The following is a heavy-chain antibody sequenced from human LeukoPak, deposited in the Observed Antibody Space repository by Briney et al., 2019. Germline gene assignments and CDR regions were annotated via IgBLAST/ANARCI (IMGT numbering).Heavy chain of an antibody. Sequence: SQTLSLTCAVSGGSISSGGYYWSWIRQHPGEGLEWIGYIFYNGATDYNPSLKGRVSISLDASQNQFSLNLYSVTPADTAVYYCARLQGSRTATVDFWGQGTLVTVSA. CDR3: ARLQGSRTATVDF. CDR1: GGSISSGGYY. D-gene: IGHD1-26*01. V-gene: IGHV4-31*11. CDR2: IFYNGAT. J-gene: IGHJ4*02.